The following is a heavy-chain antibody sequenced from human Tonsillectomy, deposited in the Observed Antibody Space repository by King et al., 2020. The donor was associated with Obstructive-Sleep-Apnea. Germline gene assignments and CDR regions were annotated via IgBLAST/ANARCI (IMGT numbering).Heavy chain of an antibody. CDR1: GFTFSRYS. J-gene: IGHJ4*02. CDR2: ISSGANYI. V-gene: IGHV3-21*01. Sequence: VQLVESGGGLVKPGGSLRLSCAASGFTFSRYSMNWFRQAPGKGPEWVASISSGANYIYYARSLKGRFTISRDNTWNSLSLQMDSLRAEDTATYYCARAFSGSYLNYFDYWGRGTLVTVSS. CDR3: ARAFSGSYLNYFDY. D-gene: IGHD1-26*01.